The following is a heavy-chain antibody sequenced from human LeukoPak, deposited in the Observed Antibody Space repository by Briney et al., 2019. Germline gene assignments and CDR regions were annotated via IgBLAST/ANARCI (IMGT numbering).Heavy chain of an antibody. CDR3: ARDSESYWHDAFDI. D-gene: IGHD1-26*01. CDR1: GFSFSSYE. V-gene: IGHV3-48*03. J-gene: IGHJ3*02. CDR2: IGSTTNSI. Sequence: GGSLRLSCAASGFSFSSYEMNWVRQAPGKGLEWVSYIGSTTNSIYYADSVKGRFTISRDNAKKSLHLQMNSLRAEDTAVYYCARDSESYWHDAFDIWGQGTMVTVSS.